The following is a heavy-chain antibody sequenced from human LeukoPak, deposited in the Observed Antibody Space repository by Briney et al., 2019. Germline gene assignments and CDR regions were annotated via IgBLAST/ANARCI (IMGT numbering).Heavy chain of an antibody. Sequence: GGSLRLFCVASGFTFSNYWMSWVRQAPGKGLEWVANIKQDGSEKHYVDSVKGRFTISRDNAKNSLYLQMNSLRPEDTAVYYCARRFFDIWGQGTMVTVSS. J-gene: IGHJ3*02. CDR1: GFTFSNYW. V-gene: IGHV3-7*01. CDR3: ARRFFDI. CDR2: IKQDGSEK.